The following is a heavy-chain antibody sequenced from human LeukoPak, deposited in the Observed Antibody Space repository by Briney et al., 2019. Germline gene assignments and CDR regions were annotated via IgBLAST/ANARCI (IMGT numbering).Heavy chain of an antibody. D-gene: IGHD6-13*01. CDR1: GFTFSGYA. Sequence: GGSLRLSCAASGFTFSGYAMSWVRQAPGKGLEWVSGISGSGVTIFYADSVKGRFTISRDNSKNTLYLQMNSLRAEDTAGYYCAKAFDVYTSSRRQIWFDPWGQGTLVTVSS. CDR2: ISGSGVTI. J-gene: IGHJ5*02. V-gene: IGHV3-23*01. CDR3: AKAFDVYTSSRRQIWFDP.